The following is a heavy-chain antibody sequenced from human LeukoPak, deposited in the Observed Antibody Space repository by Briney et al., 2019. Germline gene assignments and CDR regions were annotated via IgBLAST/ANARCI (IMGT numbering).Heavy chain of an antibody. J-gene: IGHJ5*02. CDR2: ISGSGGST. D-gene: IGHD6-13*01. Sequence: PGGSLRLSCAASGFTFSSYAMSWVRQAPGKGLEWVSAISGSGGSTYYADSVKGRFTISRDNSKNTLYLQMNSLRAEDTAVYYCARGPRIAAAPRGWFDPWGQGTLVTVSS. CDR1: GFTFSSYA. V-gene: IGHV3-23*01. CDR3: ARGPRIAAAPRGWFDP.